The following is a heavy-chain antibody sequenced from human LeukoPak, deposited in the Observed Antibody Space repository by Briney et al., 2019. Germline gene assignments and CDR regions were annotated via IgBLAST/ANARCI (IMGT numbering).Heavy chain of an antibody. Sequence: SQTLSLTCAISGDSVSSNSAAWNWVRQSPSRGLEWLERTYYRSKWYNDFAVSVKGRITINPDTSKNQFSLLLSSVTPEDTALYYCASGDNLSFDLWGRGTLVTVSS. CDR1: GDSVSSNSAA. CDR2: TYYRSKWYN. CDR3: ASGDNLSFDL. J-gene: IGHJ2*01. V-gene: IGHV6-1*01.